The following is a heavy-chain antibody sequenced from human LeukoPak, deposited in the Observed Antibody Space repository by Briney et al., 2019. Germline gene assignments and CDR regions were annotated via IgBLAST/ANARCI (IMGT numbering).Heavy chain of an antibody. J-gene: IGHJ4*02. CDR2: IRKKPNSYTP. Sequence: GGSLRLSCAASGFTFSDHFMDWVRQAPGQGLEGVGRIRKKPNSYTPEYAASVQGRFAISRDDSKNSLYLQMNSLKAEDTAVYYCARVSTTVAGSDYLDYWGQGTQVTISS. CDR3: ARVSTTVAGSDYLDY. D-gene: IGHD6-19*01. V-gene: IGHV3-72*01. CDR1: GFTFSDHF.